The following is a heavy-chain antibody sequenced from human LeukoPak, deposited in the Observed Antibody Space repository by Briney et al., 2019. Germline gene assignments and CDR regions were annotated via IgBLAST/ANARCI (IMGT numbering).Heavy chain of an antibody. V-gene: IGHV4-31*03. J-gene: IGHJ4*02. D-gene: IGHD1-14*01. CDR2: IYYSGST. CDR3: AREARFREPSIYVDY. Sequence: SQTLSLTCTVSGGSISSGGYYWSWIRQHPGKGLEWIGYIYYSGSTYYNPSLKSRVTISVDTSKNQFSLKLSSVTAADTAVYYCAREARFREPSIYVDYWGQGTLVTVSS. CDR1: GGSISSGGYY.